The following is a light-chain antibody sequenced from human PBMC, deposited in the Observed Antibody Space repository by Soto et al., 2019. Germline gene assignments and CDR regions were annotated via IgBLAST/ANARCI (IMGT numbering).Light chain of an antibody. CDR3: SSYSNTHTFGVV. Sequence: QSVLTQPPSVSGSPGQSVTISCTGTSSDVGNYNRVSWYQQSPGTAPKLMIYEVIHRPSGVPNRFSGSKSGNTDSLTISGLKDEDEADYYCSSYSNTHTFGVVFGGGTKLTVL. J-gene: IGLJ2*01. V-gene: IGLV2-18*02. CDR2: EVI. CDR1: SSDVGNYNR.